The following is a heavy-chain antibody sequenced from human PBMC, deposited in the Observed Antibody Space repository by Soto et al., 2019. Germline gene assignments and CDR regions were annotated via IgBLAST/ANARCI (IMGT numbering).Heavy chain of an antibody. J-gene: IGHJ6*02. V-gene: IGHV3-23*01. D-gene: IGHD6-19*01. CDR1: GFTFSSYA. CDR3: AKGAAVAGTSRYYYYDMDV. CDR2: ISASGSTT. Sequence: GGSLRLSCAASGFTFSSYAMSWVRQAPGKGLEWVSTISASGSTTYYADSMKGRFTISRDNSKNSLNLQMTSLRVDDTAVYFCAKGAAVAGTSRYYYYDMDVWGQGTTVTVSS.